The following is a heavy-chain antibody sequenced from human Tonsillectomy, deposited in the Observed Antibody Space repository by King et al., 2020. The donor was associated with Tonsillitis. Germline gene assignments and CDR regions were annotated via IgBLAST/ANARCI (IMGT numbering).Heavy chain of an antibody. CDR3: AKXXGITXTXSEGGMDV. CDR2: IRYDGSNK. Sequence: VQLVESGGGVVQPGGSLRLSCAASGFTFSSYGMHWVRQAPGXGLEWVVFIRYDGSNKYYPDXVKGRFTXSRDNSKNTLYLQMNSLRAEDTAVYYCAKXXGITXTXSEGGMDVXGQGXTXTVSS. CDR1: GFTFSSYG. J-gene: IGHJ6*02. D-gene: IGHD1-7*01. V-gene: IGHV3-30*02.